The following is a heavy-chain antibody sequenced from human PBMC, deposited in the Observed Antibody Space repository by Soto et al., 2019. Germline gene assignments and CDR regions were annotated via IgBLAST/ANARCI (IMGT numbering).Heavy chain of an antibody. CDR1: GYTFTGYY. Sequence: QVQLVQSGAEVKKPGASVKVSCKASGYTFTGYYMHWVRQAPGQGLEWMGWINPNSGGKNYAQKFQGWVTMTRDTSISTAYMELSRLRSDDTAVYYCARDRGYQLLVDYYFDYWGQGTLVTVSS. CDR2: INPNSGGK. CDR3: ARDRGYQLLVDYYFDY. D-gene: IGHD2-2*01. V-gene: IGHV1-2*04. J-gene: IGHJ4*02.